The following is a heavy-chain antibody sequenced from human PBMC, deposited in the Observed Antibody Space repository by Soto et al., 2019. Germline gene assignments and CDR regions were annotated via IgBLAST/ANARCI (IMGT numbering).Heavy chain of an antibody. Sequence: GASVKVSCKASGYTFTSYDINWVRQATGQRLERMRWMNPNSGNTGYAQKFQGRVTMTRNTSISTAYMELSSLRSEDTAVYYCAREFAVGSGSYYRDYYYYMDVWGKGTTVTVSS. V-gene: IGHV1-8*01. D-gene: IGHD3-10*01. CDR2: MNPNSGNT. J-gene: IGHJ6*03. CDR1: GYTFTSYD. CDR3: AREFAVGSGSYYRDYYYYMDV.